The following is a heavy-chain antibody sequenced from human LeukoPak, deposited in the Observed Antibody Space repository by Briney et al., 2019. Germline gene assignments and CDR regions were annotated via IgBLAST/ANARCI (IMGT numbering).Heavy chain of an antibody. D-gene: IGHD6-13*01. CDR3: ASRLAAAPRGAFDI. V-gene: IGHV4-34*01. CDR1: GGSFSGYY. Sequence: PSETLSFTCAVYGGSFSGYYWSWIRQPPGKGLEWIGEINHSGSTNYNPSLKSRVTISVDTSKNQFSLKLSSVTAADTAVYYCASRLAAAPRGAFDIWGQGTMVTVSS. J-gene: IGHJ3*02. CDR2: INHSGST.